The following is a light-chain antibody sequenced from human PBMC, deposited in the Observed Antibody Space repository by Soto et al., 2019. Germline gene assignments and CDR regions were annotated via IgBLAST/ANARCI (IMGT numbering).Light chain of an antibody. V-gene: IGKV1-9*01. J-gene: IGKJ5*01. CDR2: AAS. Sequence: DIQLTQSPSFLSPSIGESVTITCRASQVISTSLAWYQVKPGKAPKLLIYAASTLESGAPSRFSATVSGTEFSLTITSLQPEDFATYYCQKLFDSPITSGQGTRLEIK. CDR3: QKLFDSPIT. CDR1: QVISTS.